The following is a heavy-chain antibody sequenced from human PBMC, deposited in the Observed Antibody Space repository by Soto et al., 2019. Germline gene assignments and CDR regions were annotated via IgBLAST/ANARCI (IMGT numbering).Heavy chain of an antibody. CDR1: RFTFSTYE. CDR3: VRYCSTTLCNGVATRTFDY. CDR2: ISTSGSTV. Sequence: GSLRLSCAASRFTFSTYEMNWVRQAPGKGLEWVSYISTSGSTVYYADSVKGRFTISRDNTRNSLYLQMNSLRDEDTALYYCVRYCSTTLCNGVATRTFDYWGQGTLVTVSS. V-gene: IGHV3-48*03. D-gene: IGHD2-2*01. J-gene: IGHJ4*02.